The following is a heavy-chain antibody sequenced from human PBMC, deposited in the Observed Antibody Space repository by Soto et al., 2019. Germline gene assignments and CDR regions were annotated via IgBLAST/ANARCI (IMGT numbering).Heavy chain of an antibody. CDR2: ISAYNGNT. D-gene: IGHD6-19*01. Sequence: ASVKVSCKASGYTFTSYGISWVRQAPGQGLEWMGWISAYNGNTNYAQKLQGRVTMTTDTSTSTAYMELRSLRSDDAAVYYCASSTTGGYRSGWYYAFGIWGQGTMVTV. J-gene: IGHJ3*02. CDR1: GYTFTSYG. CDR3: ASSTTGGYRSGWYYAFGI. V-gene: IGHV1-18*01.